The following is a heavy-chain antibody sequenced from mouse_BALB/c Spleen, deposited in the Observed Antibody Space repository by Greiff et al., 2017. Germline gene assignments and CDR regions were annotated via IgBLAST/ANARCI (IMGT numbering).Heavy chain of an antibody. CDR1: GFTFSSFG. V-gene: IGHV5-17*02. CDR3: ARSTTVVADV. J-gene: IGHJ1*01. Sequence: EVKLVESGGGLVQPGGSRKLSCAASGFTFSSFGMHWVRQAPEKGLEWVAYISSGSSTIYYADTVKGRFTISRDNPKNTLFLQMTSLRSEDTAMYYCARSTTVVADVWGAGTTVTVSS. CDR2: ISSGSSTI. D-gene: IGHD1-1*01.